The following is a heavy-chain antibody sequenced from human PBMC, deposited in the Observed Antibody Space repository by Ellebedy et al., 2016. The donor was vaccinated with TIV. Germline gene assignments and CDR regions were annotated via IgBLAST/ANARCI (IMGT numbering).Heavy chain of an antibody. D-gene: IGHD7-27*01. CDR3: SRDGELGLRVSIDY. J-gene: IGHJ4*02. CDR2: INPNSDVT. Sequence: AASVKVSCKASGYTFTGFYIHWVRQAPGQGLEWMGWINPNSDVTNYAQKVQGRVNMTRDTFISTAYMELNNLRSDDTAMYYCSRDGELGLRVSIDYWGQGTLVTVSS. CDR1: GYTFTGFY. V-gene: IGHV1-2*02.